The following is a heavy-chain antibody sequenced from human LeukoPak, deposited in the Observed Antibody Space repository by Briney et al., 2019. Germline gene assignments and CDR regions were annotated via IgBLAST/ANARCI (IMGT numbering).Heavy chain of an antibody. CDR2: INHSGST. Sequence: PSETLSLTCAVYGGSFSGYYWSGIRQPPGKGLEWIGEINHSGSTNYNPSLKSRVTISVDTSKNQFSLKLSSVTAADTAVYYCARGRPSNDFWSGYYGAGTYFDYWGQGTLVTVSS. D-gene: IGHD3-3*01. CDR1: GGSFSGYY. V-gene: IGHV4-34*01. CDR3: ARGRPSNDFWSGYYGAGTYFDY. J-gene: IGHJ4*02.